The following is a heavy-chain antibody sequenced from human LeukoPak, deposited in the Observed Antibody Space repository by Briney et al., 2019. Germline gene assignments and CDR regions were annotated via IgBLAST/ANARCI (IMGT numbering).Heavy chain of an antibody. D-gene: IGHD2-15*01. J-gene: IGHJ4*02. CDR2: IKQDGSEK. CDR1: GFSFSGHW. V-gene: IGHV3-7*03. CDR3: ASGAGYLIEN. Sequence: GGSLRLSCAASGFSFSGHWMNWVRQAPGKGLEWVANIKQDGSEKFYVDSVKGRFTISRDDAKNSLYLQMDSLSAEDTALYYCASGAGYLIENWGRGTLVTVSS.